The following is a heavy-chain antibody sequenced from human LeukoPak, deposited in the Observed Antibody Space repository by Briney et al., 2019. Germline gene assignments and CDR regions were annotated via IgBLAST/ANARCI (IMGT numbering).Heavy chain of an antibody. J-gene: IGHJ4*02. Sequence: GWSVTLSCTFYGFKFGSSWMRWVRGAQGSGLGTVANKKKDGREKSSVAFVTGRFTISRDNGMNSLYLQMSNMRAGDTALYYCARCPSGGNAFSYWSQGTLVTDCS. CDR1: GFKFGSSW. CDR3: ARCPSGGNAFSY. D-gene: IGHD4-23*01. CDR2: KKKDGREK. V-gene: IGHV3-7*04.